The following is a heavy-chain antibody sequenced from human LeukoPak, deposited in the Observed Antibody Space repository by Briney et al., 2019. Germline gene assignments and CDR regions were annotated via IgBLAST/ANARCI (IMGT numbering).Heavy chain of an antibody. CDR2: IYYSGST. V-gene: IGHV4-39*07. D-gene: IGHD6-19*01. Sequence: SETLSLTCTVSGGSISSSSYYWGWIRQPPGKGLEWIGSIYYSGSTYYNPSLKSRVTISVDTSKNQFSLKLSSVTAADTAVYYCARGAVAGLDFDYWGQGILVTVSS. J-gene: IGHJ4*02. CDR1: GGSISSSSYY. CDR3: ARGAVAGLDFDY.